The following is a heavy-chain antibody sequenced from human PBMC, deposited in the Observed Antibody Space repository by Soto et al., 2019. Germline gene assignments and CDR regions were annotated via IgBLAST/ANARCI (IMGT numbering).Heavy chain of an antibody. V-gene: IGHV4-59*01. CDR1: GGSMSNYY. CDR3: ARESAGSGKNNWFDP. Sequence: SETLSLTCTVSGGSMSNYYWTWIRQPPGKGLEWIGHVYASGSTNYNPSLKSRVTISVDTSKNQFSLNLNSVTAADTAVYYCARESAGSGKNNWFDPWGQGTLVTVSS. J-gene: IGHJ5*02. D-gene: IGHD3-10*01. CDR2: VYASGST.